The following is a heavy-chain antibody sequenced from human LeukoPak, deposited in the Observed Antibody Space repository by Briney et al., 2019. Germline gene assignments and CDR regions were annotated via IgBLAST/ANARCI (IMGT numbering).Heavy chain of an antibody. CDR2: IGYSGST. V-gene: IGHV4-39*01. CDR1: GGSISSSSYY. D-gene: IGHD6-19*01. Sequence: MPSQTLSLTCTVSGGSISSSSYYWGWIRQPPGKGLEWIGSIGYSGSTYYNPSLKSRVTISVDTSKNQFSLKLSSVTAAETAVYYCARLVAGALAYWGQGTLVTVSS. CDR3: ARLVAGALAY. J-gene: IGHJ4*02.